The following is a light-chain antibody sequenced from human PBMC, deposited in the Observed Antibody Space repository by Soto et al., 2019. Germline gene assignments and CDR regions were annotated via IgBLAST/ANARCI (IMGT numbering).Light chain of an antibody. V-gene: IGLV2-23*01. CDR3: CSYAGYSTPWV. CDR1: SSDVGSYNL. CDR2: EGS. J-gene: IGLJ3*02. Sequence: QSALTQPASVSGSPGQSITSSCTGTSSDVGSYNLVSWYQQHPGKAPKLMIYEGSNRPSGVSNRFSGSKSGNTASLTISGLQAEDEADYYCCSYAGYSTPWVFGGGTKLTVL.